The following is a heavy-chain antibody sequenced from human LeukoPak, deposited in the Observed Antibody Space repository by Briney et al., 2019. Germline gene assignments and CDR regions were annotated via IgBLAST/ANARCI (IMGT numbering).Heavy chain of an antibody. D-gene: IGHD2-2*01. V-gene: IGHV4-59*01. CDR1: GGSISSYY. CDR3: ARVDCSSTRQYYYYGMDV. J-gene: IGHJ6*02. CDR2: IYYSGST. Sequence: PSETLSLTCTVSGGSISSYYWSWIRQPPGKGLEWIGYIYYSGSTNYNPSLKSRVTISVDTSKKQFSLKLSSVTAADTAVYYCARVDCSSTRQYYYYGMDVWGQGTTVTVSS.